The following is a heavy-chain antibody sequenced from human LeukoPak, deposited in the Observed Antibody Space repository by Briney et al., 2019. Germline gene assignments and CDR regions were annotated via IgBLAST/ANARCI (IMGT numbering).Heavy chain of an antibody. CDR3: ARGQSEDYYDSSGYYYGPHNWFDP. V-gene: IGHV4-4*07. CDR2: IYTSGST. Sequence: SETLSLTCTVSGGSISSYYWSWIRQPAGKGLEWIGRIYTSGSTNYNPSLKSRVTMSVDTSKNQFSLKLSSVTAADTAVYYCARGQSEDYYDSSGYYYGPHNWFDPWGQGTLVTVSS. J-gene: IGHJ5*02. CDR1: GGSISSYY. D-gene: IGHD3-22*01.